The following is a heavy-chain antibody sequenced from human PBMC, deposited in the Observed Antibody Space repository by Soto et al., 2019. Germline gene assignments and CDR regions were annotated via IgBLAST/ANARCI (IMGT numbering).Heavy chain of an antibody. CDR3: ARGGPPATVAGVTNFDY. V-gene: IGHV3-30-3*01. J-gene: IGHJ4*02. D-gene: IGHD6-19*01. Sequence: GGSLRLSCAASGFTFSSYAMHWVRQAPGKGLEWVAVISYDGSNKYYADSVKGRFTISRDNSKNTLYLQMNSLRAEDTAVYYCARGGPPATVAGVTNFDYWGQGTLVTVSS. CDR2: ISYDGSNK. CDR1: GFTFSSYA.